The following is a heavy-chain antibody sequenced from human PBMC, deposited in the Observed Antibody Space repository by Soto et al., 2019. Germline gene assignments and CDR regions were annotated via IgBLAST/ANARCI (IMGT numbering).Heavy chain of an antibody. CDR3: ARDWFRVYYYYGMDV. Sequence: GGSLRLSCAASGFTFSSYSMNWVRQAPGKGLEWVSSISSSSSYIYYADSVKGRSTISRDNAKNSLYLQMNSLRAEDTAVYYCARDWFRVYYYYGMDVWGQGTTVTAP. CDR1: GFTFSSYS. J-gene: IGHJ6*02. D-gene: IGHD3-10*01. V-gene: IGHV3-21*01. CDR2: ISSSSSYI.